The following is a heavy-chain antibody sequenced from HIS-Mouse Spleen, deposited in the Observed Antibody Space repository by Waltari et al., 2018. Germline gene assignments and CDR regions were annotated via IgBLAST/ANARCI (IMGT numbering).Heavy chain of an antibody. CDR2: IYYSGRT. Sequence: QLQLQESGPGLLKPSETLSLTCTVSGGSISSSSYYWGWIRQPPGKGLEWIGSIYYSGRTYYNPSLKRRVNISVDTSKNQFSLKLSSVTAADTAVYYCAREIPYSSSWYDWYFDLWGRGTLVTVSS. CDR3: AREIPYSSSWYDWYFDL. J-gene: IGHJ2*01. V-gene: IGHV4-39*07. CDR1: GGSISSSSYY. D-gene: IGHD6-13*01.